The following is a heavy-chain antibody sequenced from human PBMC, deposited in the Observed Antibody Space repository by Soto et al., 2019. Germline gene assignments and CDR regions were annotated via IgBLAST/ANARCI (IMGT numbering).Heavy chain of an antibody. CDR1: GGFVTSGSYY. V-gene: IGHV4-34*01. Sequence: QVQLQQWGAGLLKPSETLSLTCAVYGGFVTSGSYYWSWIRQPPGKGLEWIGEVSHSGGTHFNPSLTSRITISEDTTNKQFTLEMGSVTAADTALYYCARVERGTATTVVDAFDIWGPGTMVTVSS. D-gene: IGHD1-1*01. J-gene: IGHJ3*02. CDR2: VSHSGGT. CDR3: ARVERGTATTVVDAFDI.